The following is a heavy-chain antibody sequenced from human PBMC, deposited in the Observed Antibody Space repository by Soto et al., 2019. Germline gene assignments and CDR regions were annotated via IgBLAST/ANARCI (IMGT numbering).Heavy chain of an antibody. CDR2: ISYAGRKK. CDR1: GFTFSTFG. J-gene: IGHJ4*02. CDR3: AKERPRYCSGGSCPFDY. V-gene: IGHV3-30*18. Sequence: QVQLVESGRGVVQPGRSLRLSCTASGFTFSTFGMHWVRQAPGKGLEWVAVISYAGRKKYYADSVRGRFTISTDNSNNTLYLLMDSLRPDDTSVYYCAKERPRYCSGGSCPFDYWGQGTLVTVSS. D-gene: IGHD2-15*01.